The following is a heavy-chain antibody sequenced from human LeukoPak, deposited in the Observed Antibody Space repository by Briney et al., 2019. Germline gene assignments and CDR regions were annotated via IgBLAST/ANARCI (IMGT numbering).Heavy chain of an antibody. CDR3: ARALVCSSTSCCRVWGYYFDY. D-gene: IGHD2-2*01. Sequence: GGSLRLSCAASGFTFDDYGMSWVRQAPGKGPEWVSGINWNGGSTGYADSVKGRFTISRDNAKNSRYLQMNSLRAEDTALYYCARALVCSSTSCCRVWGYYFDYWGQGTLVTVSS. CDR2: INWNGGST. CDR1: GFTFDDYG. V-gene: IGHV3-20*04. J-gene: IGHJ4*02.